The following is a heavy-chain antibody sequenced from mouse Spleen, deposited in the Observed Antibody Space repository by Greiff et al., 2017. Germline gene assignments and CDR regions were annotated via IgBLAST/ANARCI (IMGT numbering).Heavy chain of an antibody. CDR1: GFSLTSYG. J-gene: IGHJ4*01. D-gene: IGHD2-4*01. CDR2: IWSDGST. V-gene: IGHV2-6-1*01. CDR3: ARHGDYDYDDAMDY. Sequence: VMLKETGPGLVAPSQSLSITCTVSGFSLTSYGVHWVRQPPGKGLEWLVVIWSDGSTNYNSALKSRLSISKDNSKSQVFLKMNSLQTDDTAMYYCARHGDYDYDDAMDYWGQGTSVTVSS.